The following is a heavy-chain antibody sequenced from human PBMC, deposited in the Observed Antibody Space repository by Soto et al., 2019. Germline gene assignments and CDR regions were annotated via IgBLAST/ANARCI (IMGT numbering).Heavy chain of an antibody. D-gene: IGHD4-17*01. Sequence: GGSVRLSCAASGFTFSSYWMHWVRQAPGKGLVWVSRINSDGSSTSYADSVKGRFTISRDNTKNTLYLQMNSLRAKDTAVYYCARDLDYGDVFDYWGQGTLVTVSS. CDR2: INSDGSST. V-gene: IGHV3-74*01. J-gene: IGHJ4*02. CDR3: ARDLDYGDVFDY. CDR1: GFTFSSYW.